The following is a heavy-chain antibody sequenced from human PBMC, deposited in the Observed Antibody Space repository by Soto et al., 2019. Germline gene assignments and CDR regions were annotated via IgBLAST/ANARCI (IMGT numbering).Heavy chain of an antibody. CDR1: GGSISSGGYS. J-gene: IGHJ5*02. CDR3: ASGYCSGGSCFDGFDP. CDR2: IYHSGST. Sequence: QLQLQESGSGLVKPSQTLSLTCAVSGGSISSGGYSWSWIRQPPGKGLEWIGYIYHSGSTYYNPSLKSRVTISVDRFKNQFSLKLSSVTAADTAVYYCASGYCSGGSCFDGFDPWGQGTLVTVSS. V-gene: IGHV4-30-2*01. D-gene: IGHD2-15*01.